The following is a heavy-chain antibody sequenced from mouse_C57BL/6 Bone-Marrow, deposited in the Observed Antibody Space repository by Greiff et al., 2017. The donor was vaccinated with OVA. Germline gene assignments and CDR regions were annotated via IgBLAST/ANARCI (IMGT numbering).Heavy chain of an antibody. CDR3: VRRTGAWFAY. J-gene: IGHJ3*01. D-gene: IGHD4-1*01. V-gene: IGHV5-17*01. Sequence: EVKVVESGGGLVKPGGSLKLSCAASGFTFSDYGMHWVRQAPEKGLEWVAYISSGSSTIYYADTVTGRFTISRDNAKNTLFLQMTSLRSEDTAMYYCVRRTGAWFAYWGQGTLVTVSA. CDR1: GFTFSDYG. CDR2: ISSGSSTI.